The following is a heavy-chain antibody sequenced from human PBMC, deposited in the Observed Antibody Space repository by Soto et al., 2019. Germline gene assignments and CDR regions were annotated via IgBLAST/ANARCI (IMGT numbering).Heavy chain of an antibody. D-gene: IGHD6-6*01. CDR1: GGSFSGYK. Sequence: PSETLSLTCAVYGGSFSGYKWSWIRQPPGKGLEWIGEVNHSGNTKYNPSLKSRVTISGDMSKKQFSLKLSSVTAADTGIYYCARVLDTSIDPRLCWSDPPGPGLPVTVFS. CDR3: ARVLDTSIDPRLCWSDP. J-gene: IGHJ5*02. CDR2: VNHSGNT. V-gene: IGHV4-34*01.